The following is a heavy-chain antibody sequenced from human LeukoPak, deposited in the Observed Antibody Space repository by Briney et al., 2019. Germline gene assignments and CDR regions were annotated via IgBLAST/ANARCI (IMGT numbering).Heavy chain of an antibody. CDR2: INSDGSST. V-gene: IGHV3-74*01. D-gene: IGHD2/OR15-2a*01. CDR3: VKETAFYDH. CDR1: GFTFSSYW. J-gene: IGHJ4*02. Sequence: PGGSLRLSCAASGFTFSSYWMHWVRQGPGKGLVWVSRINSDGSSTSYAGAVKGRFTISRDNAKNTLYLQMSSLRVEDTALYYCVKETAFYDHWGPGTLVTVSS.